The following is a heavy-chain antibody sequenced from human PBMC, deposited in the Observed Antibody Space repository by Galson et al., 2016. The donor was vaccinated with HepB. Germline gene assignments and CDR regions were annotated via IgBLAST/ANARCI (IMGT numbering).Heavy chain of an antibody. CDR1: GYTFSNYY. J-gene: IGHJ4*02. CDR3: ARDRKSVDWLLYNGHFDS. D-gene: IGHD3-9*01. CDR2: INPSSGST. Sequence: SVKVSCKASGYTFSNYYMHWVRQAPGQGLEWMGIINPSSGSTTYAQKFQDRVTMTRDTSASTVYMDLSSLRSEDTAVYYCARDRKSVDWLLYNGHFDSWGQGTLVTVSS. V-gene: IGHV1-46*01.